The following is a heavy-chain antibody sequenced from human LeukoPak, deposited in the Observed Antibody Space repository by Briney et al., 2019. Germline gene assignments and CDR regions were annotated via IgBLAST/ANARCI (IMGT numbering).Heavy chain of an antibody. Sequence: SETLSLTCTVSGGSISSGNYYWSWIRQPAGKGLEWIGRIWADGAPTYRPSLKSRVTISVDTSKNQFSLRLSSVIAADTAVYYCTRGRDSRGYQFMGFDSWGQGTLVTVSS. D-gene: IGHD3-22*01. CDR3: TRGRDSRGYQFMGFDS. CDR1: GGSISSGNYY. V-gene: IGHV4-61*02. J-gene: IGHJ4*02. CDR2: IWADGAP.